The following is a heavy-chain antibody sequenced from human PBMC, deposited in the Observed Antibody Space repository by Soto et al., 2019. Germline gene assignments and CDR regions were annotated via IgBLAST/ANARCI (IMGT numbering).Heavy chain of an antibody. D-gene: IGHD2-21*02. CDR1: GDSVSSNSAA. Sequence: SQTLSLTCAISGDSVSSNSAAWNWIRQSPSRGLEWLGRTYYRSKWYNDYAVSVKSRITINPDTSKNQFSLQLNSVTPEDTAVNYCPLNRGSQPFVVVTEFEYWGQGTLVTVS. V-gene: IGHV6-1*01. J-gene: IGHJ4*02. CDR3: PLNRGSQPFVVVTEFEY. CDR2: TYYRSKWYN.